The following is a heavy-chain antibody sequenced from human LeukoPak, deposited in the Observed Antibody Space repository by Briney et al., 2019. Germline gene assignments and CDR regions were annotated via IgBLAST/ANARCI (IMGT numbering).Heavy chain of an antibody. J-gene: IGHJ5*02. CDR3: ARHRCGDHGMFDP. V-gene: IGHV4-39*01. CDR2: IYYSGST. Sequence: SETLSLTCTVSGGSISSSSYYWGWIRQPPGKGLEWIGSIYYSGSTYYNPSLKSRVTISVDTSKNQFSLKLSSVTAADTAVYYCARHRCGDHGMFDPWGQGTLVTVSS. D-gene: IGHD4-17*01. CDR1: GGSISSSSYY.